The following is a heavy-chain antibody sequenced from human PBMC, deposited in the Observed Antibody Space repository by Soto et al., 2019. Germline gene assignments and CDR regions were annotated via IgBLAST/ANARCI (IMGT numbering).Heavy chain of an antibody. V-gene: IGHV3-33*01. CDR2: IWYDGSNK. D-gene: IGHD6-19*01. CDR3: AREGVAVAGIGYYYYYGMDV. CDR1: GFTFSSYG. J-gene: IGHJ6*02. Sequence: QVQLVESGGGVVQPGRSLRLSCAASGFTFSSYGMHWVRQAPGKGLEWVAVIWYDGSNKYYADSVKGRFTISRDNSKNTLYLQMNSLRAEDTAVYYCAREGVAVAGIGYYYYYGMDVWGQGTTVTVSS.